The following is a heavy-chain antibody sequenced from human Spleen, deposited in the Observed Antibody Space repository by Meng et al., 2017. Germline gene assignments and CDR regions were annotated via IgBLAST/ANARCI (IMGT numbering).Heavy chain of an antibody. Sequence: SETLSLTCTVSGGSISSYYWSWIRQPAGKGLEWIGRIYTSGSTNYNPSLKSRVTMSVDTSKNQFSLKLSSVTAADTAVYYCARVIGCSSTSCYVEDYYYGMDVWGQGTTVTVSS. CDR3: ARVIGCSSTSCYVEDYYYGMDV. CDR1: GGSISSYY. J-gene: IGHJ6*02. V-gene: IGHV4-4*07. D-gene: IGHD2-2*01. CDR2: IYTSGST.